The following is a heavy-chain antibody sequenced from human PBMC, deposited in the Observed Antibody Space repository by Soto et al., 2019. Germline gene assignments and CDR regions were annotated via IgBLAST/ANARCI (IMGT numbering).Heavy chain of an antibody. Sequence: QVQLVESGGGVVQPGRSLRLSCAASGFTFSSYAMHWVRQAPGKGLVWVAVISYDGSSKYYADSVKGRFTGSRDNSKNTLYLQMNSLRAEDTAVYYCARDFGGSFINWFDPWGQGTLVTVSS. D-gene: IGHD1-26*01. V-gene: IGHV3-30-3*01. CDR1: GFTFSSYA. CDR2: ISYDGSSK. CDR3: ARDFGGSFINWFDP. J-gene: IGHJ5*02.